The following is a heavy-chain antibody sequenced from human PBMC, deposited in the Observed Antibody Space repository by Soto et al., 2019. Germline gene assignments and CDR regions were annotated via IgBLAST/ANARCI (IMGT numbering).Heavy chain of an antibody. V-gene: IGHV1-69*13. CDR1: GGTFSSYA. J-gene: IGHJ4*02. CDR3: VEGGSYDSGLLDY. CDR2: IIPIFGTA. Sequence: SVKVSCKASGGTFSSYAISWVRQAPGQGLEWMGGIIPIFGTANYAQKFQGRVTITADESTSTAYMELSSLRSEDLVLYYCVEGGSYDSGLLDYWGQGTLVTVSS. D-gene: IGHD1-26*01.